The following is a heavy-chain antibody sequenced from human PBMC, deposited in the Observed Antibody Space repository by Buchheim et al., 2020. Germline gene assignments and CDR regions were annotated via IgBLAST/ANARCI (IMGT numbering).Heavy chain of an antibody. J-gene: IGHJ4*02. CDR2: INPSGGST. V-gene: IGHV1-46*01. CDR3: ARPFMVRGVSWICYFDY. D-gene: IGHD3-10*01. Sequence: QVQLVQSGAEVKKPGASVKVSCKASGYTFTSYYMHWVRQAPGQGLEWMGIINPSGGSTSYAQKFQGRVTMTRDTSTSTGYMELSSLRSEDTAVYYCARPFMVRGVSWICYFDYWGQGTL. CDR1: GYTFTSYY.